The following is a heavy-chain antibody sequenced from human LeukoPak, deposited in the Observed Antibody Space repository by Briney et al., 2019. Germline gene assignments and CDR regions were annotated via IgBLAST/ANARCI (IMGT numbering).Heavy chain of an antibody. V-gene: IGHV3-20*04. CDR3: ARDCGSSWSGDWFDP. J-gene: IGHJ5*02. CDR2: INWNGGST. D-gene: IGHD6-13*01. Sequence: GGSLRLSXAASGFTFDDYGMSWVRQAPGKGVEWVSGINWNGGSTGYADSVKGRFTISRDNAKNSLYLQMNSLRAEDTALYYCARDCGSSWSGDWFDPWGQGTLVTVSS. CDR1: GFTFDDYG.